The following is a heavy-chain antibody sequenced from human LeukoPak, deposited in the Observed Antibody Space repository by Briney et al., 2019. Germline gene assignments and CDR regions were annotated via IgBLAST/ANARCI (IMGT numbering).Heavy chain of an antibody. J-gene: IGHJ6*04. V-gene: IGHV4-34*01. CDR3: ARGLPSYYGSSGSMDV. Sequence: NTSETLSLTCAVYGGSFSGYYWSWIRQPPGKGLEWIGEINHSGSNNYNPSLKSRVTISVDTSKNHFSLKLSSVTAADTAVYYCARGLPSYYGSSGSMDVWGKGTTVTVSS. D-gene: IGHD3-22*01. CDR2: INHSGSN. CDR1: GGSFSGYY.